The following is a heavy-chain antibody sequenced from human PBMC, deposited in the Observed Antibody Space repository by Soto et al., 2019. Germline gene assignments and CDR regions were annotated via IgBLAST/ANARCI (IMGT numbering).Heavy chain of an antibody. CDR2: IIPIFGTA. CDR1: GGTFSSYA. CDR3: ARDRGVLVPAAMRSWFDP. V-gene: IGHV1-69*12. J-gene: IGHJ5*02. Sequence: QVQLVQSGAEVKKPGSSVKVSCKASGGTFSSYAISWVRQAPGQGLEWMGGIIPIFGTANYAQKFQGRVTITADESTSTAYMELCSLRSEDTAVYYCARDRGVLVPAAMRSWFDPWGQGTLVTVSS. D-gene: IGHD2-2*01.